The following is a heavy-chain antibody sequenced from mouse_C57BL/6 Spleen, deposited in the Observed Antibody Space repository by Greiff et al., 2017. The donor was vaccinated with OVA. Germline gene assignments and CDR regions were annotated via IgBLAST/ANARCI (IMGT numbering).Heavy chain of an antibody. D-gene: IGHD1-1*02. Sequence: EVQLQQSGPGLVKPSQSLSLTCSVTGYSITSGYYWNWIRQFPGNKLEWMGYISYDGSNNYNPSLKNRISITRDTSKNQFFLKLNSVTTEDTATYYCARDLHYGEGDYWGQGTTLTVSS. V-gene: IGHV3-6*01. CDR1: GYSITSGYY. J-gene: IGHJ2*01. CDR2: ISYDGSN. CDR3: ARDLHYGEGDY.